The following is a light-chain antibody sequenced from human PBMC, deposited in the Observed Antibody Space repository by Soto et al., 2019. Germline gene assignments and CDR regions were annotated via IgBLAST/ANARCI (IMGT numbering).Light chain of an antibody. Sequence: DIQMTQSPSSLSASVGARVTITCRASQGISTYLVWYQQRQGRAPKLLIYDASSLLSGVPSRFSGSGSGTDFTLTISSLQPEDFATYYCQQSYRTPYTFGQGTKLETK. J-gene: IGKJ2*01. CDR2: DAS. V-gene: IGKV1-39*01. CDR1: QGISTY. CDR3: QQSYRTPYT.